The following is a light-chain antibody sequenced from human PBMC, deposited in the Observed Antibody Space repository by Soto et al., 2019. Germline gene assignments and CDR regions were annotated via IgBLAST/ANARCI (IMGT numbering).Light chain of an antibody. V-gene: IGKV1-39*01. J-gene: IGKJ2*01. CDR1: QSIGNY. Sequence: DIQMTQSPSSLPASVGDRISITCRASQSIGNYLSWYQQKPGKAPKLLIYGTSNLQSGVPSRFSGSGSDTGFTLTISCLQREDFATYYCQQSYSPPRTFGQGTKVDIK. CDR3: QQSYSPPRT. CDR2: GTS.